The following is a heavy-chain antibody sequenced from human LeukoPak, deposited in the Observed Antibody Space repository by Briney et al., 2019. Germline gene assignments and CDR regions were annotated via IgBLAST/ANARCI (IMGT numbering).Heavy chain of an antibody. J-gene: IGHJ6*03. V-gene: IGHV1-46*01. Sequence: GASVKVSCKASGYTFTSYYMHWVRQAPGQGLEWMGIINPSGGSTSYAQKFQGRVTMTRDMSTSTVYMELSSLRSEDTAVYYCARGLDSSPSKVREDYYYYYYMDVWGKGTTVTVSS. CDR2: INPSGGST. CDR1: GYTFTSYY. CDR3: ARGLDSSPSKVREDYYYYYYMDV. D-gene: IGHD3-22*01.